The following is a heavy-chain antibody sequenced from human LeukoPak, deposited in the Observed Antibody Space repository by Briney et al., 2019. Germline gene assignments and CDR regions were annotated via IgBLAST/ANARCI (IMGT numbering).Heavy chain of an antibody. D-gene: IGHD1-14*01. V-gene: IGHV3-53*01. J-gene: IGHJ4*02. CDR1: GFTVITND. CDR3: ARGVEPLAANTLAY. CDR2: LYSDDNT. Sequence: GGSLRLSCAASGFTVITNDMTWVRRAPGKGLEWVSVLYSDDNTKYADSVQGRFTISRDNSKNTLYLEMNSLSPDDTAVYYCARGVEPLAANTLAYWGQGTLVTVSS.